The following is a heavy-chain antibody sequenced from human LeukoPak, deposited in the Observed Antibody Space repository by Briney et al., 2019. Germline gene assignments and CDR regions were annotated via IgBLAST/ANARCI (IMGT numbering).Heavy chain of an antibody. CDR2: FDPEDGET. D-gene: IGHD4-11*01. CDR3: ATRLTTVTITGYFQH. CDR1: GYTLTELS. J-gene: IGHJ1*01. V-gene: IGHV1-24*01. Sequence: ASVKVSCKVSGYTLTELSMHWVRQAPGKGLEWMGGFDPEDGETIYAQKFQGRVTVTEDTSTDTAYMELSSLRSEDTAVYYCATRLTTVTITGYFQHWGQGTLVTVSS.